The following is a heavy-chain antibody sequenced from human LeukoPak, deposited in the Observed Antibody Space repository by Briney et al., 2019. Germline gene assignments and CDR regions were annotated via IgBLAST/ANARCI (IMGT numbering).Heavy chain of an antibody. Sequence: PSETLSLTCTVSGGSISSYYWSWIRQPPGKGLEWIGYVYNSGSTNYNPSLKSRVTISVDTSKNQFSLKLNSVTAADTAVYYCARLFRREYQLLPRTYFDYWGQGTLVTVSS. CDR3: ARLFRREYQLLPRTYFDY. CDR2: VYNSGST. D-gene: IGHD2-2*01. CDR1: GGSISSYY. J-gene: IGHJ4*02. V-gene: IGHV4-59*08.